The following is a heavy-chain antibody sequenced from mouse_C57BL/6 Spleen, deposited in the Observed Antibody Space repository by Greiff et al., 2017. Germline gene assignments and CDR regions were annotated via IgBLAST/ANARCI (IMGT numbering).Heavy chain of an antibody. CDR3: ERRDGYYSFAY. D-gene: IGHD2-3*01. V-gene: IGHV1-26*01. CDR2: INPNNGGT. J-gene: IGHJ3*01. Sequence: EVQLQQSGPELVKPGASVKISCKASGYTFTDYYMNWVKQSHGKSLEWIGDINPNNGGTSYNQKFKGKATLTVDKSSSTAYMELRSLTSEDSAVYWGERRDGYYSFAYWGQGTLVTVSA. CDR1: GYTFTDYY.